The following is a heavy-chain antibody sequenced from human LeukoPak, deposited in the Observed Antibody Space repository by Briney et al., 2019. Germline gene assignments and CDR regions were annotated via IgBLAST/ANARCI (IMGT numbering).Heavy chain of an antibody. CDR2: ISWNSGSI. Sequence: PGRSLRLSCAASGFTFDDYAMHWVRQAPGKGLEWVSGISWNSGSIGYADSVKGRFTISRDNAKNSLYLQMNSLRAEDTALYYCATLSDYGDYWGQGTLVTVSS. D-gene: IGHD6-25*01. CDR1: GFTFDDYA. V-gene: IGHV3-9*01. CDR3: ATLSDYGDY. J-gene: IGHJ4*02.